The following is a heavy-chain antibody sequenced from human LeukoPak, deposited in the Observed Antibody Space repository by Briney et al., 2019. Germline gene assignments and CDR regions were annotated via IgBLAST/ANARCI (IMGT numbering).Heavy chain of an antibody. Sequence: TGGSLRLSCAASGFSLSGYWMTWVRQAPGTGLEWVARLHADGVEQNYVDSVTGRFTMSRDNAKNSLDLQMNSLRVEDTAVYYCARGGYSFDYLGQGTLVAVSS. CDR3: ARGGYSFDY. V-gene: IGHV3-7*01. CDR1: GFSLSGYW. J-gene: IGHJ4*02. D-gene: IGHD5-18*01. CDR2: LHADGVEQ.